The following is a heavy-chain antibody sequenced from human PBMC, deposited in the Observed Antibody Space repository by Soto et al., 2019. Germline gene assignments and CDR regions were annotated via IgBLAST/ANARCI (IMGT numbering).Heavy chain of an antibody. CDR2: ISYDGSNK. Sequence: QVQLVESGGGVVQPGRSRRLSGAASGLPLSTYARHWVRQAPGKGLGGVAVISYDGSNKYYADSVKGRFTISRDNSKNTLYLQMNSLRAEDTAVYYCARDYYRFNSGYGFSMDVWGQGTTVTVSS. D-gene: IGHD5-12*01. CDR1: GLPLSTYA. V-gene: IGHV3-30-3*01. CDR3: ARDYYRFNSGYGFSMDV. J-gene: IGHJ6*02.